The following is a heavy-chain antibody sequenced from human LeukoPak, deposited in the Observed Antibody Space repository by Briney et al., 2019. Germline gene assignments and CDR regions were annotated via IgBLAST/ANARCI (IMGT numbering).Heavy chain of an antibody. CDR2: IKQDGSEK. CDR1: GFPFSDSW. CDR3: SRRLDY. V-gene: IGHV3-7*01. J-gene: IGHJ4*02. Sequence: GGSLRLSCAASGFPFSDSWMDWVRQAPGKGMELVANIKQDGSEKHYADSVKGRFTISRDNAKNSLFLQMNGLRAEDTAVYYCSRRLDYWGQGALVTVSS.